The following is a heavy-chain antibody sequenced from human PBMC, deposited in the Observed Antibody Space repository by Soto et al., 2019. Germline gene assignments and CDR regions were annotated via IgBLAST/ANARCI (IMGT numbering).Heavy chain of an antibody. CDR3: TSSDLLWLGERGFDY. J-gene: IGHJ4*02. CDR1: GFTFSGSA. V-gene: IGHV3-73*01. Sequence: GGSLRLSCAASGFTFSGSAMHWVRQASGKGLEWVGRIRSKANSYATAYAASVKGRFTISRDDSKSIAYLQMNSLKTEDTAVYYCTSSDLLWLGERGFDYWGQGTLVTVSS. CDR2: IRSKANSYAT. D-gene: IGHD3-10*01.